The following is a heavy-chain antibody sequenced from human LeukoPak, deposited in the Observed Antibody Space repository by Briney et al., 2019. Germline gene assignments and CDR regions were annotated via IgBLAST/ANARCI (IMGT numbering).Heavy chain of an antibody. CDR2: IYYSGTT. Sequence: SETLSLTCSVSGGSISSLSYHWAWIRQPPGKGLVWIGSIYYSGTTYYNPALESRVTISVDTSKDQFSLKLNSVTAADTAVYYCAKSVAAADPRYYFDYWGQGTLVTVSS. V-gene: IGHV4-39*01. CDR1: GGSISSLSYH. D-gene: IGHD6-25*01. CDR3: AKSVAAADPRYYFDY. J-gene: IGHJ4*02.